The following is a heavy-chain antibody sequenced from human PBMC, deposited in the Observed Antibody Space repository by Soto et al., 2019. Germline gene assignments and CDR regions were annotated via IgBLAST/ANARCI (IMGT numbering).Heavy chain of an antibody. CDR3: ARVGPWVPYYYDSSPYTFENWFDP. CDR2: IYHGGST. V-gene: IGHV4-59*08. D-gene: IGHD3-22*01. Sequence: KTSETLSLTCTVSGGSIRYYFWTWIRQPPGKGLEWIGSIYHGGSTYYNPSLNSRVTLSIDMTNNHVSLILNSVTAADTAVYYCARVGPWVPYYYDSSPYTFENWFDPWGQGTLVTVSS. CDR1: GGSIRYYF. J-gene: IGHJ5*02.